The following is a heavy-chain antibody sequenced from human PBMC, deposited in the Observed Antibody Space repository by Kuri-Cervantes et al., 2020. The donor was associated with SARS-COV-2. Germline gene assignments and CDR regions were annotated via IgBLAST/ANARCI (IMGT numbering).Heavy chain of an antibody. D-gene: IGHD3-3*01. CDR3: AKAIRRYDFWSGYSDY. V-gene: IGHV3-9*01. CDR1: GFTFDDYA. J-gene: IGHJ4*02. Sequence: GGSLRLSCAASGFTFDDYAMHWVRQAPGKGLEWVSGISWNSNNIDYVDSVKGRFTISRDNAKNSLFLQMNSLRAEDTAVYYCAKAIRRYDFWSGYSDYWGQGTLVTVSS. CDR2: ISWNSNNI.